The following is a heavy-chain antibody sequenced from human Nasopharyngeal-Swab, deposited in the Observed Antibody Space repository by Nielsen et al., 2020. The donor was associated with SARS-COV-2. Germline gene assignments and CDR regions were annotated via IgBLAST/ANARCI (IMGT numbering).Heavy chain of an antibody. J-gene: IGHJ4*02. CDR3: ATGYGTIAVAGNDY. Sequence: ASVKVSCKASGYTFTTYDIDWVRQAPGQGLEGMGSMNPNNGNPAYAQRFQGRVTMTRDTSMSTAYMELRNLSSDDTAVYYCATGYGTIAVAGNDYWGQGTLVTVSS. CDR2: MNPNNGNP. D-gene: IGHD6-19*01. CDR1: GYTFTTYD. V-gene: IGHV1-8*01.